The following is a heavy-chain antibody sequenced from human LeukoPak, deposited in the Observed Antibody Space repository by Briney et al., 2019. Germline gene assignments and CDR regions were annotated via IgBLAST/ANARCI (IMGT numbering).Heavy chain of an antibody. CDR3: ARGDYGDYSFDY. V-gene: IGHV3-53*01. J-gene: IGHJ4*02. D-gene: IGHD4-17*01. CDR1: GFIVSSNY. CDR2: IYSAGSA. Sequence: GGSLRLSCAASGFIVSSNYVSWVRQAPGKGLEWVSVIYSAGSAYYADSVRGRFTISRDNSKNTLYLQMNYLRAEDTAVYYCARGDYGDYSFDYWGQGTLVTVSS.